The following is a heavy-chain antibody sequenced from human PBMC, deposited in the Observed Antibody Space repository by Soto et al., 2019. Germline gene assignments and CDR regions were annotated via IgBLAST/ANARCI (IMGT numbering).Heavy chain of an antibody. CDR3: AKGHCGTNGYYFQY. CDR2: ISNDGNIM. D-gene: IGHD1-26*01. CDR1: GFTFSRYG. Sequence: QVQLVESGGGVVQPGRSLRLSCAASGFTFSRYGLHWVRQAPGKGLEWVAVISNDGNIMHYADSVKGRFTISKDNSKNIVFLEMNSLRTEDTAMYFCAKGHCGTNGYYFQYWGQGTLVTVSS. J-gene: IGHJ1*01. V-gene: IGHV3-30*18.